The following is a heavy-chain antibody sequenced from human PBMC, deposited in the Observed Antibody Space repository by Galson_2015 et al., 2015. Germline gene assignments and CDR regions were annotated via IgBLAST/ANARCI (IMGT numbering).Heavy chain of an antibody. CDR1: GFTFSSYW. J-gene: IGHJ4*02. Sequence: LRLSCAASGFTFSSYWMSWVRQAPGKGLEWVANIKQDGSEKYYVDSVKGRFTISRDNAKNSLYLQMNSLRAEDTAVYYCARSGARGYSGYDFDYWGQGTLVTVSS. V-gene: IGHV3-7*01. CDR3: ARSGARGYSGYDFDY. CDR2: IKQDGSEK. D-gene: IGHD5-12*01.